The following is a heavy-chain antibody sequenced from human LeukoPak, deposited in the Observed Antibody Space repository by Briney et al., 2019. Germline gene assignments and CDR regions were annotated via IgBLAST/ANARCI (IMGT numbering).Heavy chain of an antibody. Sequence: GGSLRLSCVASGFTFSSSWMTWVRQAPGKGLEWVANINNDGSGTYYVDSVEGRFTISRDNAKNSLFLQMNSLRAEDTAVYYCASKAVTYYYDYWGQGTLVIVSS. J-gene: IGHJ4*02. CDR2: INNDGSGT. CDR1: GFTFSSSW. D-gene: IGHD4-17*01. V-gene: IGHV3-7*05. CDR3: ASKAVTYYYDY.